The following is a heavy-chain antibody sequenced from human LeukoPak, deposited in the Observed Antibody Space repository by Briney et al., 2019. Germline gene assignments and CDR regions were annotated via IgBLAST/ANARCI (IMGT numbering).Heavy chain of an antibody. CDR3: ANPGSDGVCYPDY. V-gene: IGHV3-23*01. CDR2: ISAGATTT. CDR1: EFTFTSYA. D-gene: IGHD2-21*02. J-gene: IGHJ4*02. Sequence: PGGSLRLSCETSEFTFTSYAVSWVRQAPGKGLEWVSAISAGATTTYYADSVKGRFTNSRDDSRNTLYLQMDSLRVEDTAVYYCANPGSDGVCYPDYWGQGTLVTVSS.